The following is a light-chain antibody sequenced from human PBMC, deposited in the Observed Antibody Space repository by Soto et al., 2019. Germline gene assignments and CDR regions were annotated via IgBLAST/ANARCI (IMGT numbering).Light chain of an antibody. CDR1: SSHLGTYY. J-gene: IGLJ2*01. CDR3: GAWDSSLDVYV. CDR2: DNS. V-gene: IGLV1-51*01. Sequence: QSVLTQPPSVSAAPGQKIIISCSGRSSHLGTYYVSWYHQLPGTAPKVLIYDNSRRPSGIPDRFSGSKSGTSATLAITGLQTGDEGDYSCGAWDSSLDVYVFGGGTKLTVL.